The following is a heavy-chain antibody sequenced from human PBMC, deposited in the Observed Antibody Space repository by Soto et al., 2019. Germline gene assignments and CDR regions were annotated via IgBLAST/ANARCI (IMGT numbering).Heavy chain of an antibody. CDR2: IIPIFGTA. Sequence: SVKVSCKASGGTFSSYAISWVRQAPGQGLEWMGGIIPIFGTANYAQKFQGRVTITADKSTSTAYMELSSLRSEDTAVYYCARLNRGHYASRAGEFDYWGQGTLVTVSS. CDR1: GGTFSSYA. D-gene: IGHD3-22*01. CDR3: ARLNRGHYASRAGEFDY. J-gene: IGHJ4*02. V-gene: IGHV1-69*06.